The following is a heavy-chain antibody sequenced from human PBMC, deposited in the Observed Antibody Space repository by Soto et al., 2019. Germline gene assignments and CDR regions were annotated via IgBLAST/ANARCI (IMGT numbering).Heavy chain of an antibody. D-gene: IGHD5-12*01. J-gene: IGHJ4*02. CDR2: IYYNDDR. CDR3: AHSDGGYEIIYFDF. V-gene: IGHV2-5*01. Sequence: SGPTLVNPTQTLRLTCTFSGFSFTTAGVAVGWIRQTPGGALEWLTLIYYNDDRRFSPSLKTRLTITGDTSKNQVVLSLTNVDPGDTATYFCAHSDGGYEIIYFDFWGQGIPVTVS. CDR1: GFSFTTAGVA.